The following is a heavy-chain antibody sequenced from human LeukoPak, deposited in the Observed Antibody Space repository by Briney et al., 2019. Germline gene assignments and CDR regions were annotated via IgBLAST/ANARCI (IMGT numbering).Heavy chain of an antibody. D-gene: IGHD1-1*01. J-gene: IGHJ4*02. V-gene: IGHV1-2*02. CDR3: ARDASRTTAPDDY. Sequence: ASVKVSCKTSGYTFTDYYMHWVRQAPGQGLEWLGWINPNSGATNYAQKFQGRVTMTRDTSISTVYIELSRLTSDDTVVYYCARDASRTTAPDDYWGQGTLVTVSS. CDR2: INPNSGAT. CDR1: GYTFTDYY.